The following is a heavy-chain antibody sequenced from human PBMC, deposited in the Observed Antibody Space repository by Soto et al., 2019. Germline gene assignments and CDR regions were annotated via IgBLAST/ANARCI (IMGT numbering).Heavy chain of an antibody. V-gene: IGHV1-18*01. D-gene: IGHD3-9*01. CDR3: ARGARGVNTIIALQIPLDY. J-gene: IGHJ4*02. CDR2: INPYNGNT. CDR1: GYTLISHG. Sequence: ASVKVSCKASGYTLISHGISWVRQAPGQGLEWMGWINPYNGNTDYARKVQGRVTMTADKSTNTAYMEMRSLRSDDTAVYYCARGARGVNTIIALQIPLDYWGQGSLVTLSS.